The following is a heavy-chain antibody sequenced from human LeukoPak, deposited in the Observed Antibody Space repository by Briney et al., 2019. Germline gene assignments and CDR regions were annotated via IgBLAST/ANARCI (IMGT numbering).Heavy chain of an antibody. Sequence: GGSLRLSCAASGFTFSSYGMSWVRQAPGKGLEWVANIKQDGSEKYYVDSVKGRFTISRDNAKNSLYLQMNSLRAEDTAVYYCARDMVQQLVSDYWGQGTLVTVSS. CDR2: IKQDGSEK. J-gene: IGHJ4*02. V-gene: IGHV3-7*01. CDR3: ARDMVQQLVSDY. D-gene: IGHD6-13*01. CDR1: GFTFSSYG.